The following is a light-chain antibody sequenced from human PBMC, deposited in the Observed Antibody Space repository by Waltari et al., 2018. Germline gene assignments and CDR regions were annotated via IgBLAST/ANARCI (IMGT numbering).Light chain of an antibody. J-gene: IGKJ2*01. V-gene: IGKV2-30*02. CDR2: KVS. CDR3: MQGTHWPYT. CDR1: QSLVHSDGNTY. Sequence: DVVMTQSPLSLPVTLGQPASISCRSSQSLVHSDGNTYLYLFQQRPGQSPRRLIYKVSNRDAGVPDRFSGSGSGTDFTLKISRVEAEDVGVYYCMQGTHWPYTFGQGTKLETK.